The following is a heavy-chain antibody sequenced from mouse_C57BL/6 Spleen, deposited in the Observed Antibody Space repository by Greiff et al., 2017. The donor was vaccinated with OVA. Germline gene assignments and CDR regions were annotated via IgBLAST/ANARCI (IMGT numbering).Heavy chain of an antibody. CDR3: ARWDYDAPFAY. D-gene: IGHD2-4*01. CDR1: GFNIKNTS. Sequence: VQLKESVAELVRPGASVKFSCTASGFNIKNTSMHWVKQRPEQGLEWIGRIDPANGHLKSAPQFQGKATITADTNSNTTYLQLSSMTSEDTAIYYCARWDYDAPFAYWGQGTLVTVSA. J-gene: IGHJ3*01. CDR2: IDPANGHL. V-gene: IGHV14-3*01.